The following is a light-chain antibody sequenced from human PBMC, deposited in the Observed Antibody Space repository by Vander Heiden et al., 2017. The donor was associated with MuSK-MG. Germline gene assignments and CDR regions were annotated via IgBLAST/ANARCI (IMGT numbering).Light chain of an antibody. V-gene: IGLV3-25*03. CDR2: IDS. J-gene: IGLJ2*01. CDR1: AFTMQY. Sequence: SYELTQPPWVSVSPGKKARITCPVDAFTMQYDYWYRHKPSQAPGLVLFIDSERPRGFAERSSGSCSGTTATVTITRVQAEDEADYYCYSADHTGTYSDVVFGGGTKLTVL. CDR3: YSADHTGTYSDVV.